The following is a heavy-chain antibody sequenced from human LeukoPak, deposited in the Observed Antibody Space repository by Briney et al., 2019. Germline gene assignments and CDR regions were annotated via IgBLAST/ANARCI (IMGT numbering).Heavy chain of an antibody. D-gene: IGHD3-10*01. CDR3: ARDDYGSGRNYYYGMDV. Sequence: AASVTVSCKASGGTFSSYAISWVRQAPGQGLEWMGRIIPILGIANYAQKFQGRVTITADKSTSTAYMELSSLRSEDTAVYYCARDDYGSGRNYYYGMDVWGQGTTVTVSS. CDR2: IIPILGIA. J-gene: IGHJ6*02. V-gene: IGHV1-69*04. CDR1: GGTFSSYA.